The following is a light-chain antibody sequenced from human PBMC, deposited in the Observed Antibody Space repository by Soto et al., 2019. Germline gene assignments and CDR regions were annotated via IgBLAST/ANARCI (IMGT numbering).Light chain of an antibody. CDR3: QQYYRSWT. Sequence: DIQLTQSPSPLSASVGDRVTITCRASQSVTDWWAWYQQKPGKAPKLLIYDASSLQSGVPSRFSGSGSGTEFSLTISSLQPDDFATYYCQQYYRSWTFGQGTKVEIK. CDR2: DAS. J-gene: IGKJ2*01. V-gene: IGKV1-5*01. CDR1: QSVTDW.